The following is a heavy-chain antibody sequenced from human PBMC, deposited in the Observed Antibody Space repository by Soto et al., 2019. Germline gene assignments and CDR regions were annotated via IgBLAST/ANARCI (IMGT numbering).Heavy chain of an antibody. J-gene: IGHJ4*02. V-gene: IGHV1-3*01. CDR1: GYTFTSYA. Sequence: ASVKVSCKASGYTFTSYAMHWVRQAPGQRLEWMGWINAGNGNTKYSQKFQGRVTMTTDTSTSTAYMELRSLRSDDTAVYYCARSTLLVPAAIFDFWGQGTLVTVSS. D-gene: IGHD2-2*02. CDR2: INAGNGNT. CDR3: ARSTLLVPAAIFDF.